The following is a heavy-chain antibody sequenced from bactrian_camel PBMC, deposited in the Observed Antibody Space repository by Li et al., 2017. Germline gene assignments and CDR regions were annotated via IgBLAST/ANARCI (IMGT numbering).Heavy chain of an antibody. D-gene: IGHD7*01. J-gene: IGHJ4*01. Sequence: QLVESGGGSVQAGESLELSCVVSGSTIDQLCLSWFREVSGEEREGVAALNSGRAGSPWYRDSVKGRFTISKDSAKNALYLQMNNLKPEDTAMYYCAGVKDPLDFWCTSYSDWARGTQVTVS. CDR2: LNSGRAGSP. CDR3: AGVKDPLDFWCTSYSD. V-gene: IGHV3S63*01. CDR1: GSTIDQLC.